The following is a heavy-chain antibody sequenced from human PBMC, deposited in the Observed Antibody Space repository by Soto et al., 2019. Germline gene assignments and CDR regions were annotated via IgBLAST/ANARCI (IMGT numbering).Heavy chain of an antibody. J-gene: IGHJ4*02. CDR3: AHTQRSDAFWSGYYTDYFDY. Sequence: SGPTLVNPTQTLTLTCTFSGFSLSPSGMSVGWIRQPPGKALEWLALIYWDDDKRYSPSLRSRLTITKDTSKNQVVLTMTNMDPVDTATYYCAHTQRSDAFWSGYYTDYFDYWGQRTLDTVSS. V-gene: IGHV2-5*02. CDR2: IYWDDDK. CDR1: GFSLSPSGMS. D-gene: IGHD3-3*01.